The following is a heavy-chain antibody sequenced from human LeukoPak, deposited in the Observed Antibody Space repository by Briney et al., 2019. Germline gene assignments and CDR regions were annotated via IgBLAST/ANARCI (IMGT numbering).Heavy chain of an antibody. CDR2: INHSGST. CDR3: ARSNGYSYGYIEYYFDY. CDR1: GGSLSGYY. Sequence: SETLSLTCAVYGGSLSGYYWSWIRQPPGKGLEWIGEINHSGSTNYNPSLKSRVTISVDTSKNQFSLKLSSVTAADTAVYYCARSNGYSYGYIEYYFDYWGQGTLVTVSS. D-gene: IGHD5-18*01. J-gene: IGHJ4*02. V-gene: IGHV4-34*01.